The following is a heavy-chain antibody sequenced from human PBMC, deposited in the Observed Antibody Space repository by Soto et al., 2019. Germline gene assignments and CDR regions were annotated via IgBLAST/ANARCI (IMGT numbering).Heavy chain of an antibody. CDR2: ISSSSSYI. CDR3: ARVTSLVRWDIVATVDPDY. D-gene: IGHD5-12*01. CDR1: GFTFSSYS. Sequence: EVQLVESGGGLVKPGGSLRLSCAASGFTFSSYSMNWVRQAPGKGLEWVSSISSSSSYIYYADSVKGRFTISRDNAKNSLYLQMNSLRAEDTAVYYCARVTSLVRWDIVATVDPDYWGQGTLVTVSS. J-gene: IGHJ4*02. V-gene: IGHV3-21*01.